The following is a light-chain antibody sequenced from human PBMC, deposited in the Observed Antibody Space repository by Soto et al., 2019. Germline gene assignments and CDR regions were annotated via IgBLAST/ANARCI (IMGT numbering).Light chain of an antibody. CDR3: QQYNNCPYT. J-gene: IGKJ2*01. CDR1: QRVSRN. Sequence: EIVMTQSPATLSVSPGERATLSCRASQRVSRNIAWYRQKPGQAPTLLIYGVSTRATAIPARFSGSGSGTEFTLTSSSLHSEDFAVYYCQQYNNCPYTFGQGTKLEIK. CDR2: GVS. V-gene: IGKV3-15*01.